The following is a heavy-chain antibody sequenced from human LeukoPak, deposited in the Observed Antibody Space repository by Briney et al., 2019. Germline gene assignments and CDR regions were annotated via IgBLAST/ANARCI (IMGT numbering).Heavy chain of an antibody. D-gene: IGHD5-18*01. V-gene: IGHV1-2*02. CDR3: ARVAIQLWLTPFDY. CDR2: INPNSGGT. J-gene: IGHJ4*02. Sequence: GASVTVSCKASGYTFTGYYMHWVRQAPGQGLEWMGWINPNSGGTNYAQKFQGRVTRTRDTSISTAYMELSRLRSDDTAVYYCARVAIQLWLTPFDYWGQGTLVTVSS. CDR1: GYTFTGYY.